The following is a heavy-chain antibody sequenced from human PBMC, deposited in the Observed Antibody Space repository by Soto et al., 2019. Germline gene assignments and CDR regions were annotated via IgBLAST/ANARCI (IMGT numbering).Heavy chain of an antibody. J-gene: IGHJ6*02. CDR1: GGSISRGGYY. V-gene: IGHV4-31*03. D-gene: IGHD5-12*01. Sequence: PSETLSLTCTVSGGSISRGGYYWSWIRQHPGKGLEWIGYIYYSGSTYYNPSLKSRVTISVDTSKNQFSLKLSSVTAADTAVYYCARENVDIVATTYYYYGMDVWGQGTTVTVSS. CDR3: ARENVDIVATTYYYYGMDV. CDR2: IYYSGST.